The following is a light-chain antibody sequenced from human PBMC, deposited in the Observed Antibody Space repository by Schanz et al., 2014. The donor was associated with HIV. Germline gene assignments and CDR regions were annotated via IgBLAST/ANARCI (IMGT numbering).Light chain of an antibody. CDR2: DVT. CDR3: CSYAGSSTPLV. Sequence: QSALTQPASVSASPGQSITISCTGISSDVGGFYSVSWYQQHPGKAPKLMIYDVTNRPSGVSDRFSGSMSGNTASLTISGLQAEDEADYYCCSYAGSSTPLVFGTGTKLTVL. V-gene: IGLV2-14*03. J-gene: IGLJ1*01. CDR1: SSDVGGFYS.